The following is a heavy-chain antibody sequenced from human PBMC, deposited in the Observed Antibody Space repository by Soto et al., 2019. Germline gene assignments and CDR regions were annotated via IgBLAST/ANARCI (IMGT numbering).Heavy chain of an antibody. D-gene: IGHD6-13*01. J-gene: IGHJ6*02. Sequence: GGSLRLSCAASGFTFSSYGMHWVRQAPGKGLEWVAVIWYDGSNKYYADSVKGRFTISRDNSKNTLYLQMNSLRAEDTAVYYCARDLGYSSSRYYCYGMDVWGQGTTVTVSS. CDR3: ARDLGYSSSRYYCYGMDV. CDR2: IWYDGSNK. CDR1: GFTFSSYG. V-gene: IGHV3-33*01.